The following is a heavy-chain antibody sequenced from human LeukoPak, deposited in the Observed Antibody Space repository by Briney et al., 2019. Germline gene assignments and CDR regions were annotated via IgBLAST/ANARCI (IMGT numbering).Heavy chain of an antibody. CDR2: ISFEGGNT. CDR3: AKDSREILRYFDWQTDY. D-gene: IGHD3-9*01. J-gene: IGHJ4*02. V-gene: IGHV3-30*18. Sequence: AGGSLRPSWATSGFTFISNGIESVRQAPGKGRGLVAVISFEGGNTNYADSVKGRFTISRDNSKNTLYLQMNSLRAEDTAVYYCAKDSREILRYFDWQTDYWGQGTLVTVSS. CDR1: GFTFISNG.